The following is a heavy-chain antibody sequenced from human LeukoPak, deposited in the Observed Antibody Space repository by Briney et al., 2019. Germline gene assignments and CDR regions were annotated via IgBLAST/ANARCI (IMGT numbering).Heavy chain of an antibody. V-gene: IGHV3-21*01. CDR1: GFTFSTYS. CDR2: ISSSSSYI. D-gene: IGHD2-21*01. J-gene: IGHJ4*02. CDR3: AREDGTTTYCGGDCYESGGLDY. Sequence: PGGSLRLSCAASGFTFSTYSMNWVRQAPGKGLEWVSSISSSSSYIYYADSVKGRFTISRDNAKNSLYLQMNSLRAEDTAVYYCAREDGTTTYCGGDCYESGGLDYWGQGTLVTVSS.